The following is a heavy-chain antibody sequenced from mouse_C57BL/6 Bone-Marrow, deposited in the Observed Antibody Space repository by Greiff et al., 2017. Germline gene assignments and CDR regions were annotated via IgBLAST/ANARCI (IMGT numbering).Heavy chain of an antibody. V-gene: IGHV1-7*01. CDR2: INPSSGYT. J-gene: IGHJ2*01. CDR3: AKRAWGNYYYFDY. Sequence: QVQLQQSGAELAKPGASVKLSCKASGYTFTSYWMHWVKQRPGQGLEWIGYINPSSGYTKYNQKFKDKATLTADKSSSTAYMQLSSLTYEDSAVYYCAKRAWGNYYYFDYWGQGTTLTVSS. D-gene: IGHD2-1*01. CDR1: GYTFTSYW.